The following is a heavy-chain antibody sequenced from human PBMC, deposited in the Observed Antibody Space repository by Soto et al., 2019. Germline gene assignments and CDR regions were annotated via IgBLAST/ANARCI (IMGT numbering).Heavy chain of an antibody. V-gene: IGHV4-59*01. J-gene: IGHJ6*02. CDR3: ARGIAVAGSYYGMDV. D-gene: IGHD6-19*01. CDR1: GGSISSYY. CDR2: IYYSGST. Sequence: QVQLQESGPGLVKPSETLSLTCTVSGGSISSYYWSWIRQPPGKGLGWIWYIYYSGSTNYNPSLKSRVTISVDTSKNQFSLKLSSVTAADTAVYYCARGIAVAGSYYGMDVWGQGTTVTVSS.